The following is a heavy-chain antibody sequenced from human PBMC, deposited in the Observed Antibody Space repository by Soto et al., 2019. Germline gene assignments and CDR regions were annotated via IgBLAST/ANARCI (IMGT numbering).Heavy chain of an antibody. Sequence: EVQLLESGGGLVQPGGSLRLSCAASGFTLSSHVMSWVRQAPGKGLEWISAISVSGDKFYADSVKGRVSISRDSSKNTLYLQLNSLRAEDTALYYCAIVVTPTSRLHGDYWGQGTLVTVSS. CDR3: AIVVTPTSRLHGDY. J-gene: IGHJ4*02. CDR2: ISVSGDK. CDR1: GFTLSSHV. V-gene: IGHV3-23*01. D-gene: IGHD2-21*02.